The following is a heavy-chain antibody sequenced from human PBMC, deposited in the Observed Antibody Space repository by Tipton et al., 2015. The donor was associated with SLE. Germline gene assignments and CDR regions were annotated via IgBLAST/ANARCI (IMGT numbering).Heavy chain of an antibody. J-gene: IGHJ4*02. Sequence: TLSLTCSVSGGSISSSSYYWGWIRQPPGKGLEWIGSIYYSGSTYYNPSLKSRVTISVDTSKNQFSLKLTSVTAADTAVYYCARSPSALTRLDFWGQGALVTVSS. CDR3: ARSPSALTRLDF. CDR1: GGSISSSSYY. V-gene: IGHV4-39*07. CDR2: IYYSGST. D-gene: IGHD4/OR15-4a*01.